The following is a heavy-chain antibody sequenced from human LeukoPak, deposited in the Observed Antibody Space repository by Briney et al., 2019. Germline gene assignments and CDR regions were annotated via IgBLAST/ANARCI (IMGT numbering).Heavy chain of an antibody. Sequence: GESLKISCKGSEDSFTNYWIGWVRQMPGKGLECMGIIYPGDSDTRYSPSFQGQVTISADKSISTAYLQWSSLKASDTAMYYCARRGEGYGDYVLDYWGQGTLVTVSS. CDR1: EDSFTNYW. CDR3: ARRGEGYGDYVLDY. V-gene: IGHV5-51*01. D-gene: IGHD4-17*01. CDR2: IYPGDSDT. J-gene: IGHJ4*02.